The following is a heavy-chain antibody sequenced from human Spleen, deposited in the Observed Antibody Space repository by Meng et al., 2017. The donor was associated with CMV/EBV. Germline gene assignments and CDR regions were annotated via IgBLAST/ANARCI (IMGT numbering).Heavy chain of an antibody. Sequence: GIFSNYAISWARQAPGQGLEWMGGIIPLFGTAKCAQKFQGRVTVTTDESTRTAYMELRSLRSEDTAVYYCASNAYDRTGYYYTFDYWGQGTLVTVSS. D-gene: IGHD3-22*01. CDR1: GIFSNYA. J-gene: IGHJ4*02. V-gene: IGHV1-69*05. CDR2: IIPLFGTA. CDR3: ASNAYDRTGYYYTFDY.